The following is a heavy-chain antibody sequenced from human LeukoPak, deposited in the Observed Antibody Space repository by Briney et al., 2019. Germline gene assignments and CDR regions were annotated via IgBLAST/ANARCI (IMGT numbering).Heavy chain of an antibody. J-gene: IGHJ4*02. CDR3: AKDRGLMFGEFHDY. V-gene: IGHV3-23*01. CDR1: GFTFSSYA. D-gene: IGHD3-10*02. Sequence: PGGSLRLSSAASGFTFSSYAMSWVRQAPGKGLEWVSAISGSGGSTYYADSVKGRFTISRDNSKNTLYLQMNSLRAEDTAVYYCAKDRGLMFGEFHDYWGQGTLVTVSS. CDR2: ISGSGGST.